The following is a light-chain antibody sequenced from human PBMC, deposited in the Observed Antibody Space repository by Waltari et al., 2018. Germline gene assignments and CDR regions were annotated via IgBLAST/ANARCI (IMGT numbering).Light chain of an antibody. CDR3: QQYETLPRT. V-gene: IGKV1-33*01. Sequence: DIQMTQSPSSLSASVGDRVTITCQASQGVSNYLHWYQQKPGKAPKLLIYETSNLETGVPSRFSGSVSGTHFTLTISSLQPEDIATYYCQQYETLPRTFGPGTKVDIK. CDR1: QGVSNY. J-gene: IGKJ3*01. CDR2: ETS.